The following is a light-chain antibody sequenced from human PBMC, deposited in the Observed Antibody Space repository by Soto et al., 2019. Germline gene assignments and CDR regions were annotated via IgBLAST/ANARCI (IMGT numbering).Light chain of an antibody. CDR1: QSVTSSY. CDR2: AAS. J-gene: IGKJ4*01. Sequence: EIVLTQSPGTLSLSPGERATLSCRASQSVTSSYLAWYQQKPGQAPRLLIYAASSRATGIPDRFSGSGSGTDFTLTISRLEPEDFAVYYCQQYAYSPTFGGGTKV. CDR3: QQYAYSPT. V-gene: IGKV3-20*01.